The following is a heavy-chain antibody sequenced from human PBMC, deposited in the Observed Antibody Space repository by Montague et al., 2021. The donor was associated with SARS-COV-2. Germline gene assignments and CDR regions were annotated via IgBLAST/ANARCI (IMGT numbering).Heavy chain of an antibody. D-gene: IGHD1-26*01. J-gene: IGHJ5*02. CDR2: IDRDDE. V-gene: IGHV2-70*20. Sequence: PALGKPTQTLTLTCTFSGFSLSTSGMCVSWVRQPPEKALEWLALIDRDDEYYNTSLKTRLTISKDTSKNQVVLTLTNMDPVDTATYFCARGIGWRSRVIFDPWGQGTLVTVSS. CDR3: ARGIGWRSRVIFDP. CDR1: GFSLSTSGMC.